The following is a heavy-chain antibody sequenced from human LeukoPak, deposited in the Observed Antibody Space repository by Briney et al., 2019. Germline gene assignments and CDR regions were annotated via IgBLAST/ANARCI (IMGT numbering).Heavy chain of an antibody. Sequence: GESLKISCKGSGYSFTSYWIGWVRQMPGKGLEWMGIIYPGDSDTRYSPSFQGQVTISADKSISTAYLQWSSLKASDTAMYYCARSGRVYDFWSGYYTHYYFGYWGQGTLVTVSS. CDR3: ARSGRVYDFWSGYYTHYYFGY. J-gene: IGHJ4*02. CDR1: GYSFTSYW. V-gene: IGHV5-51*01. CDR2: IYPGDSDT. D-gene: IGHD3-3*01.